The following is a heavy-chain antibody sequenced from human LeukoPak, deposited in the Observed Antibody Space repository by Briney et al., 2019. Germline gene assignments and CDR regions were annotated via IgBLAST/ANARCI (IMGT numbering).Heavy chain of an antibody. CDR3: ARRDRDGYNWPLDY. CDR1: GGTFSSYA. CDR2: IIPIFGTA. V-gene: IGHV1-69*13. J-gene: IGHJ4*02. Sequence: ASVKVSCKASGGTFSSYAISWVRQAPGQGLEWMGGIIPIFGTANYAQKFQGRVTITADESTSTAYMDLSSLRSEDTAVYYCARRDRDGYNWPLDYWGQGTLVTVSS. D-gene: IGHD5-24*01.